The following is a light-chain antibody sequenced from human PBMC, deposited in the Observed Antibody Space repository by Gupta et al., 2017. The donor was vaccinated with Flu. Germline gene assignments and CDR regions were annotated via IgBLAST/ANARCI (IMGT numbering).Light chain of an antibody. Sequence: VLWMTQSPSLLSASTRDRVTITCRLSQRISSYLAWYQQKPGKAPELLIYAASTLQSGVPSRFSGSGSGTDFTLTSMCLQAEDFATYYFQQYYSFPRTFGQGTKVEIK. J-gene: IGKJ1*01. CDR3: QQYYSFPRT. CDR1: QRISSY. V-gene: IGKV1D-8*01. CDR2: AAS.